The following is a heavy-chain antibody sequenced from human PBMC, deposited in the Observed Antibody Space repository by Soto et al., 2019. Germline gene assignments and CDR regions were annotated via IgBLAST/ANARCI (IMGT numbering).Heavy chain of an antibody. CDR1: GYSFTSYW. CDR3: ARLSITIFGVVIIHFGAIDI. D-gene: IGHD3-3*01. Sequence: GESLKISCKGSGYSFTSYWIGWVRQMPGKGLEWMGIIYPGDSDTRYSPSFQGQVTISADKSISTAYLQWSSLKASDTAMYYCARLSITIFGVVIIHFGAIDIWGQGTMVTVSS. CDR2: IYPGDSDT. J-gene: IGHJ3*02. V-gene: IGHV5-51*01.